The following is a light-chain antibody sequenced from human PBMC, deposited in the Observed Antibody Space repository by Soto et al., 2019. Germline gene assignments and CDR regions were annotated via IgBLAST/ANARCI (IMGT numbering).Light chain of an antibody. CDR2: DAS. CDR3: QQYDNLPYT. J-gene: IGKJ2*01. V-gene: IGKV1-33*01. Sequence: DIQMPQSPSSLSASVGDRVTITCHASQDISNYLNWYQQKPGKAPKLLIYDASNLETGVPSRCSGSGSGTDFTLTISGLQPEDIATYYSQQYDNLPYTFGQGTKLEIK. CDR1: QDISNY.